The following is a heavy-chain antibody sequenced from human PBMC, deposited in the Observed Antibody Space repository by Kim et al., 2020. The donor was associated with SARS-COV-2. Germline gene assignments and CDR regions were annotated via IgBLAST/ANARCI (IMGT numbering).Heavy chain of an antibody. CDR2: INFSGTT. V-gene: IGHV4-39*07. J-gene: IGHJ4*02. D-gene: IGHD6-19*01. Sequence: SETLSLTCTVSGTSISSTSFYWGWIRQPPGKGLEWIGVINFSGTTYYNPSLNSRVTISVDTSKNQLSLKVTSLTPADTAVYYCARASSGWYHFDHWGQGTLVPVSS. CDR3: ARASSGWYHFDH. CDR1: GTSISSTSFY.